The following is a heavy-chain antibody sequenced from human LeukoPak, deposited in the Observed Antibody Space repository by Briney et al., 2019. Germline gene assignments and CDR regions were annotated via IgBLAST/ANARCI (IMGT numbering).Heavy chain of an antibody. Sequence: GASVKVSCKASGYTFTGYYMHWVRQAPGQGLEWMGWINPNSGGTKYAQKFQGRVTMTRDTSISTAYMELSRLRSDDTAVYYCARVMSSSGSSWDYWGQGTLVTVSS. CDR1: GYTFTGYY. J-gene: IGHJ4*02. D-gene: IGHD6-6*01. CDR2: INPNSGGT. CDR3: ARVMSSSGSSWDY. V-gene: IGHV1-2*02.